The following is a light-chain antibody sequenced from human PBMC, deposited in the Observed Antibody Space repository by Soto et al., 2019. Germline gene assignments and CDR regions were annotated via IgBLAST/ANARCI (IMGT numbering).Light chain of an antibody. CDR3: ASYAGREYYV. CDR2: DVS. CDR1: SSDVGGYDY. V-gene: IGLV2-14*01. Sequence: QSVLTQPASVSGSPGQTITISRTGTSSDVGGYDYVSWHQQHPGKAPKLMIYDVSKRPSGVSNRFSGSKSGNTASLTISGRQADGVTNSVYASYAGREYYVFGTGT. J-gene: IGLJ1*01.